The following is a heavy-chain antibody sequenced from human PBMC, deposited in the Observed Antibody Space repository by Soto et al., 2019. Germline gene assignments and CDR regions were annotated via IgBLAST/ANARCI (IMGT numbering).Heavy chain of an antibody. CDR2: IFHSGST. Sequence: PSETLSLTCPVSRAFINSGVFYYSWIRQPPGKGLEWLGYIFHSGSTLYTPSLRGRLTLSADTSRNQLSLHLTSVTAADTAVYYCVRGGIAGHWFDPWGQGILVTVSS. D-gene: IGHD2-21*01. V-gene: IGHV4-31*03. CDR3: VRGGIAGHWFDP. CDR1: RAFINSGVFY. J-gene: IGHJ5*02.